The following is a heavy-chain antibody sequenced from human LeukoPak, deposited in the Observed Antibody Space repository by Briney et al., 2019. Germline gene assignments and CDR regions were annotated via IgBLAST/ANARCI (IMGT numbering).Heavy chain of an antibody. D-gene: IGHD3-22*01. CDR2: INHSGST. Sequence: SETLSLTCVVYGGSLSRYYWSWIRQPPGKGLEWIGEINHSGSTNYNPSLKSRVTISVDTSKNQFSLKLSSVTAADTAVYYCAVMRSYYYDSSTYSPDYWGQGSLVTVSS. CDR1: GGSLSRYY. J-gene: IGHJ4*02. CDR3: AVMRSYYYDSSTYSPDY. V-gene: IGHV4-34*01.